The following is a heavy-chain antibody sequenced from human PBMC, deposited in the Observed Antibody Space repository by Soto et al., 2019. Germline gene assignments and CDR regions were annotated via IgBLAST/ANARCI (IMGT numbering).Heavy chain of an antibody. V-gene: IGHV3-30-3*01. CDR1: GFTFSSYA. Sequence: GGSLRLSCAASGFTFSSYAMHWVRQAPGKGLEWVAVISYDGSNKYYADSVKGRFTISRDNSKNTLYLQMNSLRAEDTAVYYCARDHVVVPAAIPNRYYYGMDVWGQGTAVTVSS. D-gene: IGHD2-2*02. CDR3: ARDHVVVPAAIPNRYYYGMDV. J-gene: IGHJ6*02. CDR2: ISYDGSNK.